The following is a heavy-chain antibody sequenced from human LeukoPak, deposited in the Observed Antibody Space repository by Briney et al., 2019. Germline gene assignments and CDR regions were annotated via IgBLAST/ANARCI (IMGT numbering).Heavy chain of an antibody. CDR2: ISYDGSNK. V-gene: IGHV3-30*03. CDR3: ATYGSGSGTFFDS. J-gene: IGHJ4*01. D-gene: IGHD3-10*01. CDR1: GFTFSSYG. Sequence: GGSLRLSCAASGFTFSSYGMHWVRQAPGKGLEWVAVISYDGSNKYYADSVKGRFTISRDNSKNTLYLQMNSLRAEDTALYYCATYGSGSGTFFDSWGQGTLVTVSS.